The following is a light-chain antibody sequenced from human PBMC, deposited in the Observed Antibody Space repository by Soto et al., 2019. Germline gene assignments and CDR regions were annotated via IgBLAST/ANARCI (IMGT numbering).Light chain of an antibody. CDR1: SNDIGGYNF. Sequence: QSALTQPPSASGSPGQSVTISCTGTSNDIGGYNFVSWYQQHPGKAPKLMIYEVSKRPSGVPDRFSGSKSGSTASLTVSGLQAEDEADYYCSSYAGSNNLLFGGGTKVTVL. CDR2: EVS. CDR3: SSYAGSNNLL. J-gene: IGLJ3*02. V-gene: IGLV2-8*01.